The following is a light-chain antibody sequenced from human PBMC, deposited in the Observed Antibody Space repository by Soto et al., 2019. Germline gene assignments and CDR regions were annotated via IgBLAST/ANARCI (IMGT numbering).Light chain of an antibody. Sequence: EIVLTQSPGTLSLSPGERATLSCRASQSLSSSYLAWYQQKPGQAPRLLIYGVSSRSPGIPDRFSGSGSGTEFTLPISRLEPEDFAVYYCQQYGSSYTFGQGTKLEIK. CDR1: QSLSSSY. V-gene: IGKV3-20*01. CDR3: QQYGSSYT. CDR2: GVS. J-gene: IGKJ2*01.